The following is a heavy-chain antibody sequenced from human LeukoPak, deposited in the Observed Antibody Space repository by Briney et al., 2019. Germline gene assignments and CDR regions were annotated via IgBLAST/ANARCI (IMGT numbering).Heavy chain of an antibody. V-gene: IGHV3-23*01. Sequence: GGSLRLSCAASGFTFSSYAMTWVRQAPGKGLEWVSAISGXGGSXXYXDXVKGRFTISRDNSKNTLYLQMNSLRAEDTAVYYCATPGPRDYWGQGTLVTVSS. J-gene: IGHJ4*02. CDR1: GFTFSSYA. CDR2: ISGXGGSX. CDR3: ATPGPRDY.